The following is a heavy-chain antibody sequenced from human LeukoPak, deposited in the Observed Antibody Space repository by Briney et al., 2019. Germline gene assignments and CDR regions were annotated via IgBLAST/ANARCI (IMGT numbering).Heavy chain of an antibody. D-gene: IGHD3-3*01. CDR2: IVVGSGNT. J-gene: IGHJ6*04. Sequence: SVKVSCKASGFTFTSSAVQWVRQARGQRLEWIGWIVVGSGNTNYAQKFQERVTITRDMSTSTAYMELSSLRTEDTAVYYCAAEYTVLRFLEWFPGGDVWGKGTTVTVSS. V-gene: IGHV1-58*01. CDR1: GFTFTSSA. CDR3: AAEYTVLRFLEWFPGGDV.